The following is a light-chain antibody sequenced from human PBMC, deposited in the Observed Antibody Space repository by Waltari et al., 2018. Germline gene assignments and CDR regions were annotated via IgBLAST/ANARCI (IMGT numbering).Light chain of an antibody. CDR3: QAWDSSTAV. CDR1: KLGDKY. CDR2: RDT. J-gene: IGLJ2*01. Sequence: SYELAQPPSVSVSPGQTASITCSGDKLGDKYVSWYRQKPGQSPVVVIYRDTERPSGIPERFSGSNSGNTATLTISGTQTMDEADYYCQAWDSSTAVFGGGTKLTVL. V-gene: IGLV3-1*01.